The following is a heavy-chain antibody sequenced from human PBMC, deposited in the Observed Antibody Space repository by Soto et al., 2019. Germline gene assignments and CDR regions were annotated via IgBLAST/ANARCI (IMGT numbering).Heavy chain of an antibody. D-gene: IGHD2-2*01. J-gene: IGHJ4*02. CDR1: GFTFSSYE. Sequence: GSLRLSCAASGFTFSSYEMNWVRQAPGKGPEWVSYISNSGSNMKYADSVKGRFTISRDNAKNSLNLQMNSLRVEDTAAYYCAREHRSSFSSTFDYWGQGTLVTVSS. CDR3: AREHRSSFSSTFDY. V-gene: IGHV3-48*03. CDR2: ISNSGSNM.